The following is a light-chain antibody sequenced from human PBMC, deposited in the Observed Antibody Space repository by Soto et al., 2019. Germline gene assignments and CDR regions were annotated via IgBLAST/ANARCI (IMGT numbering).Light chain of an antibody. CDR3: QQHNDWPYT. J-gene: IGKJ2*01. CDR2: GAS. Sequence: EILMTQSPATLPVSPGGRVTLSCRASQSVGNNLAWYQQKPGQAPRLLIYGASTRATGIPARFSGSGSGTEFTLTISSLNSEDFSVYYCQQHNDWPYTFGQGTKVDIK. V-gene: IGKV3-15*01. CDR1: QSVGNN.